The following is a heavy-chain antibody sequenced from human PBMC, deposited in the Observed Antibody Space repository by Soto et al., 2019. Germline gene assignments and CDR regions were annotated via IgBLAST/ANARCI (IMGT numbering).Heavy chain of an antibody. CDR2: ISGSGGST. D-gene: IGHD3-10*01. J-gene: IGHJ6*02. CDR3: ALTILRGVSSMDV. V-gene: IGHV3-23*01. Sequence: EVQVLESGGGLVQPGGSLRLSCAASGFTFSSYAMSWVRQAPGKGLEWVSAISGSGGSTYHADSVKGRFTISRDNSKNTLHRQINSLRAEDTAVYYCALTILRGVSSMDVWCQGTTVTFAS. CDR1: GFTFSSYA.